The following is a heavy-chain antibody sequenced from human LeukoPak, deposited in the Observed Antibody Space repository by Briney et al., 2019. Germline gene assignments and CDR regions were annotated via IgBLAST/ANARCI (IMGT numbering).Heavy chain of an antibody. J-gene: IGHJ4*02. D-gene: IGHD6-19*01. CDR2: INPNSGGT. CDR1: GYTFTGYY. CDR3: ARELAVAGGPNYDY. Sequence: ASVKVSCKASGYTFTGYYMHWVRQAPGQGLGWMGWINPNSGGTNYAQKFQGRVTMTRDTSISTAYMELSRLRSDDTAVYYCARELAVAGGPNYDYWGQGTLVTVSS. V-gene: IGHV1-2*02.